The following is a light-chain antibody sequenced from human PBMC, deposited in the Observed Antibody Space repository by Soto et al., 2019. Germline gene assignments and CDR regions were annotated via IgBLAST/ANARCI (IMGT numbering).Light chain of an antibody. V-gene: IGLV1-40*01. J-gene: IGLJ1*01. CDR3: QSYDSRLSGFYV. CDR1: SSNIGAGYD. CDR2: GDT. Sequence: QSMLTQPPSVSGAPGQRVTISCTGSSSNIGAGYDVHWYQQLPGTAPKLLIYGDTNRPSGVPDRFSGSKSGSSASLAITGLQAEDEGDYYCQSYDSRLSGFYVFGTGTKVTVL.